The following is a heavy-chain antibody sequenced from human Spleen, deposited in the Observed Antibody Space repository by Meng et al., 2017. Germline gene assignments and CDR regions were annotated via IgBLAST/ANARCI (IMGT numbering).Heavy chain of an antibody. D-gene: IGHD6-13*01. CDR3: AKTPHSSSWYKVIDY. J-gene: IGHJ4*02. Sequence: VQLVESGGGLVQSWGSLRLSCAVSGFTFSSSAMSWVRQGPGKGLEWLSSITNSGSSTYYADSVKGRFTVSRDNSKNTLYLQMNTLRAEDTAIYYCAKTPHSSSWYKVIDYWGQGTLVTVSS. CDR2: ITNSGSST. CDR1: GFTFSSSA. V-gene: IGHV3-23*04.